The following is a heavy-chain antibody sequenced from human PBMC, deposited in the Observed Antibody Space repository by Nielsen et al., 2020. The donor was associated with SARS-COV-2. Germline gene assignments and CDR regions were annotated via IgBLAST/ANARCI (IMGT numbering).Heavy chain of an antibody. CDR1: GYTFRSYG. D-gene: IGHD6-13*01. CDR2: IIPIFGTA. J-gene: IGHJ4*02. V-gene: IGHV1-69*13. Sequence: SVKVSCKASGYTFRSYGVSWVRQAPGQGLEWMGGIIPIFGTANYAQKFQGRVTITADESTSTAYMELSSLRSEDTAVYYCAREPRIAAHPVYFDYWGQGTLVTVSS. CDR3: AREPRIAAHPVYFDY.